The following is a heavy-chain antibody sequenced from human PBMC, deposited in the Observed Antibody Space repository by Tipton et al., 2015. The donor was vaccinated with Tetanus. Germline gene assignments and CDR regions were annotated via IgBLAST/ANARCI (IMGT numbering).Heavy chain of an antibody. V-gene: IGHV1-18*01. Sequence: QSGAEVKKPGASVKVSCKASGDPISHYGLSWVRQAPGQGPEWMGWISGYNGNTNYAPKFQGRVTMTTDTTTNTAYMELRSLRSDDTAVYYCARERIEAFFYHGLDVWGPGTTVTVSS. CDR2: ISGYNGNT. J-gene: IGHJ6*02. CDR1: GDPISHYG. CDR3: ARERIEAFFYHGLDV. D-gene: IGHD2/OR15-2a*01.